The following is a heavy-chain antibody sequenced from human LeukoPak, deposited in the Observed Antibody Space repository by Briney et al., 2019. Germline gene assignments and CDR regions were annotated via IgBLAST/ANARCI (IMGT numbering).Heavy chain of an antibody. Sequence: SETLSLTCAVYGGSLSGYYWSWIRQPPGKGLEWIGEINHSGSTNYNPSLKSRVTISVDTSKNQFSLQLNSVTPEDTAVYYCASAGYSSSWYNYWGQGTLVTVSS. CDR2: INHSGST. CDR3: ASAGYSSSWYNY. D-gene: IGHD6-13*01. J-gene: IGHJ4*02. CDR1: GGSLSGYY. V-gene: IGHV4-34*01.